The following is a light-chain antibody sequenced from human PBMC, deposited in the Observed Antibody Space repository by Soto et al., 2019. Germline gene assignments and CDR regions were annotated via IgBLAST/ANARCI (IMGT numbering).Light chain of an antibody. J-gene: IGLJ2*01. CDR2: SNN. CDR3: AAWDDSLNGPV. Sequence: QAVVTQPPSASGTPGRRVTISCSGSSANIGSNPVTWYHQLPGTAPKPLIYSNNQRPSGVPDRFSGSKSGTSASLAISGLQSEDEADYYCAAWDDSLNGPVFGGGTKLTVL. V-gene: IGLV1-44*01. CDR1: SANIGSNP.